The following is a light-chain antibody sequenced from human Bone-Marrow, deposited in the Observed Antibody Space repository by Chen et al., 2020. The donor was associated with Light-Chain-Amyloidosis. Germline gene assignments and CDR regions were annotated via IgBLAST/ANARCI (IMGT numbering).Light chain of an antibody. CDR1: DLPTKY. J-gene: IGLJ2*01. V-gene: IGLV3-25*03. CDR3: QSADSSGTYEVI. CDR2: RDT. Sequence: SYELTQPPSVSVSPGQTARITCSGDDLPTKYAYWYQQKPGQAPVLVIHRDTERPSGISERFSGSSSGTTATWTISGVQAEDEADYRCQSADSSGTYEVIFGGGTKLTVL.